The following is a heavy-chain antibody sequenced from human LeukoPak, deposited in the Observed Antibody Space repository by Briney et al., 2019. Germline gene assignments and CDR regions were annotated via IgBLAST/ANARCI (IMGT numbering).Heavy chain of an antibody. D-gene: IGHD1-26*01. J-gene: IGHJ3*02. CDR1: GGSMNNYY. Sequence: SETLSLTCIVSGGSMNNYYWSWVWLPPGKGLGRISFVNYNGITNYNPILTLQIPISLDTSTTKFSFYLNSVTATDTAFYCCARILEGSGAAFDIWSQGTMVTVSS. CDR2: VNYNGIT. V-gene: IGHV4-59*01. CDR3: ARILEGSGAAFDI.